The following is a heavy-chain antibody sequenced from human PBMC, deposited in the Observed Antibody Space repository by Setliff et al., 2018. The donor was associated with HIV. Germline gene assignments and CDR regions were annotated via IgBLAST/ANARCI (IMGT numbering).Heavy chain of an antibody. V-gene: IGHV4-61*02. J-gene: IGHJ4*02. Sequence: TLSLTCTVSGVSISSGNYYWGWIRQPAGKRLEWIGRIYSSGNTNYNPSLKSRVTISADTSKNQFSLRLKSVTAAETAVYYCARGGDGYNPGGGTFDHWGQGTLVTVSS. CDR3: ARGGDGYNPGGGTFDH. CDR2: IYSSGNT. D-gene: IGHD1-1*01. CDR1: GVSISSGNYY.